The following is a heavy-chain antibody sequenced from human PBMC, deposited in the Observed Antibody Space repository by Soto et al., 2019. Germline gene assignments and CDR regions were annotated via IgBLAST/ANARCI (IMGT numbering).Heavy chain of an antibody. Sequence: EVQLVESGGGLVQPGGSLRLSCAASGFTFSRNSMNWVRKAPGKGLEWVSYISSSSDTVYYADSVKARFTISRDNAKNSLFLQMNSLRDEDTAVYYCARYDYGNYGGAFDIWGQGTMVTVSS. CDR2: ISSSSDTV. V-gene: IGHV3-48*02. CDR3: ARYDYGNYGGAFDI. D-gene: IGHD4-17*01. CDR1: GFTFSRNS. J-gene: IGHJ3*02.